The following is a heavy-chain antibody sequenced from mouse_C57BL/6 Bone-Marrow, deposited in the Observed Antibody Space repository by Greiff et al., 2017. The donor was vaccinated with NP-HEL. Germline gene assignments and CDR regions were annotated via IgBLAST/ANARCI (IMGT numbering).Heavy chain of an antibody. CDR2: INPYNGGT. Sequence: VQLQQSGPVLVKPGASVKMSCKASGYTFTDYYMNWVKQSHGKSLEWIGVINPYNGGTSYNQKFKGKATLTVDKSSSTAYMELNSLTSEDSAVYYCARKGRGPHYYAMDYWGQGTSVTVSS. J-gene: IGHJ4*01. CDR3: ARKGRGPHYYAMDY. CDR1: GYTFTDYY. V-gene: IGHV1-19*01.